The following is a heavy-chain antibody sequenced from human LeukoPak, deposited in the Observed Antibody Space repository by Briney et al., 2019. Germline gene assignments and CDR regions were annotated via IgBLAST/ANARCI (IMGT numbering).Heavy chain of an antibody. Sequence: SQTLSLTCTVSGGSISSGDYYWSWIRQPPGKGLEWIGYIYYSGSTYYNPSLKSRVTISVDTSKNQFSLKLSSVTAADTAVNYCAREYYDILTGYYRGFDYWGQGTLVTVSS. V-gene: IGHV4-30-4*08. CDR3: AREYYDILTGYYRGFDY. CDR1: GGSISSGDYY. D-gene: IGHD3-9*01. J-gene: IGHJ4*02. CDR2: IYYSGST.